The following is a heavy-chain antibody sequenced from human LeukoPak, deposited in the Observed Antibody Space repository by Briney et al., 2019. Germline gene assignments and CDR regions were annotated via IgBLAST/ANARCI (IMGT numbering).Heavy chain of an antibody. Sequence: SETLSLTCTVSGCSISSGCYYWGWIRQPPGKGLEWIGSIYYSGSTYYNPSLKSRVTISVDTSKNQFSLKLSSVTAADTAVYYCARNEYQLISPSYNWFDPWAQGTLVTVSS. V-gene: IGHV4-39*01. J-gene: IGHJ5*02. CDR3: ARNEYQLISPSYNWFDP. CDR1: GCSISSGCYY. D-gene: IGHD2-2*01. CDR2: IYYSGST.